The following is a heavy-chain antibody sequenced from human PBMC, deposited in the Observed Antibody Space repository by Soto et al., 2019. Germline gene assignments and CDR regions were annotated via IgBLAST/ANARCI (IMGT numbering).Heavy chain of an antibody. V-gene: IGHV1-18*01. D-gene: IGHD6-19*01. CDR1: GYTFTSYG. J-gene: IGHJ4*02. CDR2: ISPYNGNT. Sequence: ASVKVSCKASGYTFTSYGISWVRQAPGQGLEWMGWISPYNGNTNYAQKLQGRVTMTTDTSTNTAYMELRSLRSDDTAVYYCARSRIAVAGTPSDHWGQGTLVTVSS. CDR3: ARSRIAVAGTPSDH.